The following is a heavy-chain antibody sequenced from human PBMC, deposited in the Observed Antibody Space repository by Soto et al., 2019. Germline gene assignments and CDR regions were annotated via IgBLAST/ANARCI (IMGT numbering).Heavy chain of an antibody. CDR1: GGSISSGGYY. V-gene: IGHV4-31*03. CDR3: ARVGIFGVVNGMDV. CDR2: IYHSGST. Sequence: SETLSLTCTVSGGSISSGGYYWSWIRQHPGKGLEWIGYIYHSGSTNYNPSLKSRVTISVDTSKNQFSLKLSSVTAADTVVYYCARVGIFGVVNGMDVWGQGTTVTVSS. J-gene: IGHJ6*02. D-gene: IGHD3-3*01.